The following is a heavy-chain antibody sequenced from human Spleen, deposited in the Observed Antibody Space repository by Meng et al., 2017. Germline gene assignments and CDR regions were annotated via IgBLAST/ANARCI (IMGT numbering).Heavy chain of an antibody. V-gene: IGHV4-34*01. D-gene: IGHD2-15*01. CDR3: ARGLVAARGPNLDY. J-gene: IGHJ4*02. CDR2: INHSGST. Sequence: QLQQWGSGLLKPSGTLYLTCAVYGGSFSGYYWSWIRQPPGKGLEWIGEINHSGSTNYNPSLKSRVTISVDTSKNQFSLKLSSVTAADTAVYYCARGLVAARGPNLDYWGQGTLVTVSS. CDR1: GGSFSGYY.